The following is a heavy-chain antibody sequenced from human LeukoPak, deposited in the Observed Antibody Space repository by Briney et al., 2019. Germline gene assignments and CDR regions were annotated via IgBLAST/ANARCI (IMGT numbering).Heavy chain of an antibody. J-gene: IGHJ4*02. CDR2: IRGTGTTT. CDR3: AKVSWLGTLPSYHFDS. V-gene: IGHV3-23*01. Sequence: GGSLRLSCAASGFTFSDHAMSWVRQAPGKGLEWVSAIRGTGTTTFYAASVKGRFTISRDNSKNTADLQMDSLRAEDTAVYYCAKVSWLGTLPSYHFDSWGQGTQVTVSS. CDR1: GFTFSDHA. D-gene: IGHD6-19*01.